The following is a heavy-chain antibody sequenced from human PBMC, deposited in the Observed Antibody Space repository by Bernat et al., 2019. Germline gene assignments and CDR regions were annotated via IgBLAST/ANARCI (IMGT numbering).Heavy chain of an antibody. CDR2: IYWDDVK. CDR1: GFSLSTSGVG. CDR3: AHRLSSSCFDY. Sequence: QITLKESGPTLGKPTQTLPLTSPFSGFSLSTSGVGLGWIRQPQGKAREGLELIYWDDVKRYSPSLKSRLTITKDTSKNQVVLTMTNMDPVDTATYYCAHRLSSSCFDYWGQGTLVTVSS. V-gene: IGHV2-5*02. D-gene: IGHD6-13*01. J-gene: IGHJ4*02.